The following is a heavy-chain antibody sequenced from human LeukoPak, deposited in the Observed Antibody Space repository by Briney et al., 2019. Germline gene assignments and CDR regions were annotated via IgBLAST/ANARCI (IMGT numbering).Heavy chain of an antibody. V-gene: IGHV1-18*04. CDR1: GYTFTTYG. Sequence: GASVKVSCKTSGYTFTTYGVSWVRQAPGQGLEWMGWISASNGNTKYAQKVQGRVTMTTDTSTTTAYMEVRSLRSDDTAVYYCARDRDRMVQGVTALFDYWGQGTLVSVSS. CDR2: ISASNGNT. CDR3: ARDRDRMVQGVTALFDY. J-gene: IGHJ4*02. D-gene: IGHD3-10*01.